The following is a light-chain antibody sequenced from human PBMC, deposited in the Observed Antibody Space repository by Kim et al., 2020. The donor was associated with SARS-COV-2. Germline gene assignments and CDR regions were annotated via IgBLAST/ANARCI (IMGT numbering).Light chain of an antibody. CDR3: SSYAGSNSVV. Sequence: QSALTQTPSESGSPGQSVTISCTGTSSDVGGYNYVSWYQQHPGKAPKLLIYEVSTRPSGVPDRFSGSRSGNTASLTVSGLQAEDEADYYCSSYAGSNSVVFGGGTQLTVL. V-gene: IGLV2-8*01. CDR2: EVS. CDR1: SSDVGGYNY. J-gene: IGLJ2*01.